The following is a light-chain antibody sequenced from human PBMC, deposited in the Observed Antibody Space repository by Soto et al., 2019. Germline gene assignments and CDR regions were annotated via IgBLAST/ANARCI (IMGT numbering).Light chain of an antibody. CDR1: SSNIGAGYD. V-gene: IGLV1-40*01. CDR2: GTS. Sequence: QSVLTQPPSVSGAPGQRVTISCTGSSSNIGAGYDVHWYQQLPGTDPKHLIYGTSNRPSGVPGRFSGSKYGTSASLAITGLQAEDEADYYCQSYDRSLSVVFGGGTKLTVL. J-gene: IGLJ2*01. CDR3: QSYDRSLSVV.